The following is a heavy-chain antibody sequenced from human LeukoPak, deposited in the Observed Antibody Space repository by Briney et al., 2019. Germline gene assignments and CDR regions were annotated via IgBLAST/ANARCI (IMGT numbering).Heavy chain of an antibody. CDR3: AKGGGPNWPSYYYYYGMDV. V-gene: IGHV3-30*18. CDR1: GFTFSSYG. Sequence: PGRSLRLSCAASGFTFSSYGMHWVRRAPGKGLEWVAVISYDGSNKYYADSVKGRFTISRDNSKNTLYLQMNSLRAEDTAVYYCAKGGGPNWPSYYYYYGMDVWGQGTTVTVSS. D-gene: IGHD7-27*01. J-gene: IGHJ6*02. CDR2: ISYDGSNK.